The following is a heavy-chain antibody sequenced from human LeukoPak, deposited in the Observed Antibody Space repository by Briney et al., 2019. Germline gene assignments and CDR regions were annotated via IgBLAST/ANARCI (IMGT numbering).Heavy chain of an antibody. D-gene: IGHD1-14*01. V-gene: IGHV3-74*01. Sequence: GGSLRLSCAASGFTFSNSWMHWVRQVPGKGLLWVSRMNSDGSITNYADSVKGRFTISRDNARNTLYLQIHTLTVEDTAVYYCARAGSFRSDYWGQGTLVTVSS. CDR2: MNSDGSIT. CDR1: GFTFSNSW. CDR3: ARAGSFRSDY. J-gene: IGHJ4*02.